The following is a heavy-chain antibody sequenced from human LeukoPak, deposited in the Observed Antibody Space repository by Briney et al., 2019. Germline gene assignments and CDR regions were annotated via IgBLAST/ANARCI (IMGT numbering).Heavy chain of an antibody. J-gene: IGHJ4*02. D-gene: IGHD5-12*01. V-gene: IGHV3-7*01. Sequence: GGSLRLSCAASGFTFSSYWMSWVRQAPGKGLEWVANIKQDGSEKYYVDSVKGRFTISRDNAKNSLYLQMNSLRAEDTAVYYCARLGRSGYKPRVSDYWGQGTLVTVSS. CDR1: GFTFSSYW. CDR3: ARLGRSGYKPRVSDY. CDR2: IKQDGSEK.